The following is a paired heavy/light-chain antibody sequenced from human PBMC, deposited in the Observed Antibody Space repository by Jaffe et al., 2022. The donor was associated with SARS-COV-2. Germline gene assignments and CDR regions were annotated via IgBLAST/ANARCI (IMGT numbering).Light chain of an antibody. V-gene: IGLV4-60*03. CDR3: ETWDSNTRV. J-gene: IGLJ3*02. CDR1: SGHSNSI. CDR2: LEGSGTY. Sequence: QPVLTQSSSASASLGSSVKLTCTLSSGHSNSIIAWHQQQPGKAPRYLMKLEGSGTYNKGSGIPDRFSGSSSGADRYLTISNLQSEDEADYYCETWDSNTRVFGGGTKLTVL.
Heavy chain of an antibody. CDR1: GFTFSTYG. CDR3: AKLVPAIGSDC. Sequence: EVQLLESGGGLVQPGGSLRLSCAASGFTFSTYGMGWVRQAPGKGLEWVSSISPSGGNTYYADSVKGRFAVSRDNSKNTLYLQMNSLRADDTAVYYCAKLVPAIGSDCWGQGTLVTVSS. D-gene: IGHD2-21*01. J-gene: IGHJ4*02. CDR2: ISPSGGNT. V-gene: IGHV3-23*01.